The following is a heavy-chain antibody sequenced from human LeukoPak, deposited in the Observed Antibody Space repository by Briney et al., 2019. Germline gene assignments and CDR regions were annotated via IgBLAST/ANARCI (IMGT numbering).Heavy chain of an antibody. V-gene: IGHV3-53*01. CDR2: IYSGGST. CDR3: VTPGPTVTGGFEY. J-gene: IGHJ4*02. CDR1: GYIVSGKY. D-gene: IGHD4-11*01. Sequence: GGSLRLSCAVSGYIVSGKYMGWVRQAPGKGLEYLSVIYSGGSTYYIDSVKGRFTISRDNSKNTLYLQMNSLRVEDTAVYYCVTPGPTVTGGFEYWGQGTLVTVSS.